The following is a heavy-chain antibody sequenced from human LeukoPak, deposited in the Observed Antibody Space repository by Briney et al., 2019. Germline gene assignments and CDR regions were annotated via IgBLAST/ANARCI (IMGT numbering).Heavy chain of an antibody. D-gene: IGHD3-10*01. CDR3: ARGSPAIPGGLWFGELIVAFDI. J-gene: IGHJ3*02. Sequence: SETLSLTCSVSGASLSSRAYYWAWIRQPPGKGLEWIASNYSPGNTFYNPSLKSRVTISVDTSNHRLSLEVMSVTAADTAVYYCARGSPAIPGGLWFGELIVAFDIWGQGTMVTVS. V-gene: IGHV4-39*07. CDR2: NYSPGNT. CDR1: GASLSSRAYY.